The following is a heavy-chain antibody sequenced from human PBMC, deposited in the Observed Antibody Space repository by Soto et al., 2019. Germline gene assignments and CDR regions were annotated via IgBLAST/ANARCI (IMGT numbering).Heavy chain of an antibody. Sequence: GGSLRLSCAASGFTLSSYAMSWVRQAPGKGLEWVSAISGSGGSTYYADSVKGRFTISRDNSKNTLYLQMNSLRAEDTAVYYCAKDRGVGYCSSTSCYGYYYGMDVWGQGTTVTVSS. CDR1: GFTLSSYA. D-gene: IGHD2-2*01. CDR2: ISGSGGST. CDR3: AKDRGVGYCSSTSCYGYYYGMDV. J-gene: IGHJ6*02. V-gene: IGHV3-23*01.